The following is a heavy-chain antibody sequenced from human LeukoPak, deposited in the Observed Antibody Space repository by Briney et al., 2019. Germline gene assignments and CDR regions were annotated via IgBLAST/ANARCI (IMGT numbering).Heavy chain of an antibody. J-gene: IGHJ3*01. Sequence: GGSLRLSCAASRFSFSNSWMHWVRQTPGKGLDWVSSISPTSAYIYYQDSVKGRFTISRDDAKNSPYLEMDSLRAEDSAVYYCARTIYYYESTSYFSDAFDVWGQGTMVTVSS. V-gene: IGHV3-21*01. CDR2: ISPTSAYI. CDR3: ARTIYYYESTSYFSDAFDV. CDR1: RFSFSNSW. D-gene: IGHD3-22*01.